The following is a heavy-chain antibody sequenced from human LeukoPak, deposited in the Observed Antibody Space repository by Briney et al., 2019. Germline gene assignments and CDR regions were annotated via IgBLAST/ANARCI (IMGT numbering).Heavy chain of an antibody. V-gene: IGHV4-4*09. J-gene: IGHJ4*02. Sequence: SETLSLTCTVSGGSISSYYWSWIRQPPGKGLEWIGYIYTSGSTNYNPSLKSRVTISVDTSKNQFSLKLSSVTAADTAVYYCARHSPGYGGPTFDCWGQGTLVTVSS. CDR2: IYTSGST. CDR3: ARHSPGYGGPTFDC. D-gene: IGHD4-23*01. CDR1: GGSISSYY.